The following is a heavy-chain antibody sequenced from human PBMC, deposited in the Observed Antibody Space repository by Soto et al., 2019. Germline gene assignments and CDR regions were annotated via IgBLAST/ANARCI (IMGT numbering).Heavy chain of an antibody. CDR3: ARDSDAGSDPNCSGGSCALYYFDY. CDR1: GYTFTSYD. D-gene: IGHD2-15*01. Sequence: GASVKVSCKASGYTFTSYDINWVRQATGQGLEWMGWMNPNSGNTGYAQKFQGRVTMTRNTSTSTAYMELSSLRSEDTAVYYCARDSDAGSDPNCSGGSCALYYFDYWGQGTLVTVSS. V-gene: IGHV1-8*01. J-gene: IGHJ4*02. CDR2: MNPNSGNT.